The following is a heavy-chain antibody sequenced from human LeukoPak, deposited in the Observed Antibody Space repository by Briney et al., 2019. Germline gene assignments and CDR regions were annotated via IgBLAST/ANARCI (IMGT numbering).Heavy chain of an antibody. J-gene: IGHJ4*02. CDR1: GSIVTSYW. Sequence: MPGASLKISCQGSGSIVTSYWIGWVRPLPGKGLEWVGIIYPGDSDTRYSPSFQGQVTISADKSISTAYLQWSSLKASDTAMYYCARRLDWGLVDYWGQGTLVTGSS. D-gene: IGHD3-9*01. CDR2: IYPGDSDT. CDR3: ARRLDWGLVDY. V-gene: IGHV5-51*01.